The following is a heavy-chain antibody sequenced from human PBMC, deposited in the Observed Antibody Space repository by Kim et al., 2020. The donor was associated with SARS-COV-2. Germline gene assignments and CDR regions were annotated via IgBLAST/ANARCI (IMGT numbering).Heavy chain of an antibody. J-gene: IGHJ4*02. CDR2: T. D-gene: IGHD3-3*01. Sequence: TNYNPSLKSRVTISVDTSKNQFSLKLSSVTAADTAVYYCARGWTAPGFDYWGQGTLVTVSS. CDR3: ARGWTAPGFDY. V-gene: IGHV4-59*09.